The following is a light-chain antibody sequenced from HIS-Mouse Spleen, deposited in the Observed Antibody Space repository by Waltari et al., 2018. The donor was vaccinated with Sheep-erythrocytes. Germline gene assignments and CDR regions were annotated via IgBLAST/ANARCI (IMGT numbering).Light chain of an antibody. CDR3: QQRSNWYT. CDR2: DAS. CDR1: QSVSSY. Sequence: DIVLTQSPATLSLSPGESAPLSCRASQSVSSYLAWYQQKPGQAPRLLIYDASNRATGIPARFSGSGSGTDFTLTISSLEPEDFAVYYCQQRSNWYTFGQGTKLEIK. V-gene: IGKV3-11*01. J-gene: IGKJ2*01.